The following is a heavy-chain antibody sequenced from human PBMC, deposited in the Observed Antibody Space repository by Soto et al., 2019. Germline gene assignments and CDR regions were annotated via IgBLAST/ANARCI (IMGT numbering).Heavy chain of an antibody. J-gene: IGHJ5*02. CDR2: IIPIFGTA. CDR3: AKDGYCSSNSCPHRVRWFDP. D-gene: IGHD2-2*03. CDR1: GGTFSSYA. Sequence: QVQLVQSGAEVKKPGSSVKVSCKASGGTFSSYAISWVRQAPGQGLEWMGGIIPIFGTANYAQKFQGRVTITADESTSTAYMELSSLRSEDTAVYYCAKDGYCSSNSCPHRVRWFDPWGQGTLVTVSS. V-gene: IGHV1-69*01.